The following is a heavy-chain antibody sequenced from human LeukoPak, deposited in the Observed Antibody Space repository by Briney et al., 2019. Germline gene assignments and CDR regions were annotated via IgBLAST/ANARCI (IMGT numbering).Heavy chain of an antibody. CDR3: ARVPRDVVVPAAISWFDP. CDR2: IYHSGST. J-gene: IGHJ5*02. D-gene: IGHD2-2*02. CDR1: GGSISSGGYS. V-gene: IGHV4-30-2*01. Sequence: PSQILSLTCAVSGGSISSGGYSWSWIRQPPGKGLEWIGYIYHSGSTYYNPSLKSRVTISVDRSKNQFSLKLSSVTAADTAVYYCARVPRDVVVPAAISWFDPWGQGTLVTVSS.